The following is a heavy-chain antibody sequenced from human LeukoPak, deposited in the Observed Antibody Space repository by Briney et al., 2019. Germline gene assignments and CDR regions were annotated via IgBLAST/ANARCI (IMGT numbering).Heavy chain of an antibody. Sequence: ASVKVSSKVSGYTLTELSIHWVHQAPGKGLEWMGGFDPEDGETIYAQKFQGRVTMTRNTSISTAYMELSRLRSEDTAVYYCFLYGDSVDYWGQGTLVTVSS. V-gene: IGHV1-24*01. CDR1: GYTLTELS. J-gene: IGHJ4*02. CDR2: FDPEDGET. CDR3: FLYGDSVDY. D-gene: IGHD4-17*01.